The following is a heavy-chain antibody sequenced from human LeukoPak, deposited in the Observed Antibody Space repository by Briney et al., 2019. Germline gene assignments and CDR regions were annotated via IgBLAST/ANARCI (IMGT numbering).Heavy chain of an antibody. D-gene: IGHD2-15*01. CDR2: IIPIFGTA. CDR3: ATSGGYCSGGRCYPTAEPNFDY. Sequence: SVKVSCKASGGTFSSYAISWVRQAPGQGLEWMGGIIPIFGTANYAQKFQGRVTITADESTSTAYMELSSLRSEDTAVYYCATSGGYCSGGRCYPTAEPNFDYWGQGTLVTVSS. V-gene: IGHV1-69*13. CDR1: GGTFSSYA. J-gene: IGHJ4*02.